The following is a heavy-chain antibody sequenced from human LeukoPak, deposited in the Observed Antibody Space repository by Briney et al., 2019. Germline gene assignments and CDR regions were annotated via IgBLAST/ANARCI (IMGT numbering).Heavy chain of an antibody. CDR1: GGSFSGYY. V-gene: IGHV4-34*01. Sequence: PSETLSLTCAVYGGSFSGYYWSWIRQPPGKGLEWIGEINHSGSTNYNPSLKSRVTISVDTSKNQFSLKLSSVTAADTAVYYCAVRGYSYGYRDYWGQGTLVTVSS. CDR3: AVRGYSYGYRDY. D-gene: IGHD5-18*01. CDR2: INHSGST. J-gene: IGHJ4*02.